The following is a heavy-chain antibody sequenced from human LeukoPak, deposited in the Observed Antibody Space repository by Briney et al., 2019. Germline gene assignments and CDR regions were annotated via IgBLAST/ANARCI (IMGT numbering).Heavy chain of an antibody. V-gene: IGHV4-61*02. CDR2: IYTSGST. Sequence: SQTLSLTCTVSGGSISSGSYYWSWIRQPAGKGLEWIGRIYTSGSTNYNPSLKSRVTISVDTSKNQFSLKLSSVTAADTAVYYCARVGYNWNERAHFDYWGQGTLVTVSS. D-gene: IGHD1-1*01. CDR1: GGSISSGSYY. J-gene: IGHJ4*02. CDR3: ARVGYNWNERAHFDY.